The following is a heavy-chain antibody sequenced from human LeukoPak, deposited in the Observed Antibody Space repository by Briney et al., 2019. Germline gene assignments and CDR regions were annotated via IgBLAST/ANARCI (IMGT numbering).Heavy chain of an antibody. V-gene: IGHV4-30-2*01. CDR2: IYHSGST. D-gene: IGHD6-13*01. Sequence: SETLSLTCAVSGGSLSSGGYSWSWIRQPPGKGLEWIGYIYHSGSTYYNPSLKSRVTISVDRSKNQFSLKLSSVTAADTAVYYCARVEQQLGAYNWFDPWGQGTLVTVSS. CDR1: GGSLSSGGYS. CDR3: ARVEQQLGAYNWFDP. J-gene: IGHJ5*02.